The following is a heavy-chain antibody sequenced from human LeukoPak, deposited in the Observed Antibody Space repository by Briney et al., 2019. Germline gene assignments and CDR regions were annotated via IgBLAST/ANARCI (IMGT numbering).Heavy chain of an antibody. CDR3: ARRRDSGSLQHFDY. CDR1: GYSFTGHY. V-gene: IGHV1-2*02. J-gene: IGHJ4*02. Sequence: ASVKVSCKASGYSFTGHYMHWVRQAPGQGLEWMGWINPKSGGTNYAQKFQGRVTMTRDTSISTAYMDMSSLRSDDTAVYYCARRRDSGSLQHFDYWGQGTLVTVSS. D-gene: IGHD1-26*01. CDR2: INPKSGGT.